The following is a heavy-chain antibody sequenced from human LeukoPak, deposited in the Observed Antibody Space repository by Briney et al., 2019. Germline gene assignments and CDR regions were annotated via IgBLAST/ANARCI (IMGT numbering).Heavy chain of an antibody. J-gene: IGHJ4*02. CDR3: ARGTGPGYYHY. V-gene: IGHV3-74*01. CDR2: IRSDGSTT. CDR1: GFTFSSYW. Sequence: GGSLRLSCAASGFTFSSYWMHWVRQAPGKGLVWVSGIRSDGSTTSYADSVKGRFTISRDNAKNTLYLQMNGLRAEDTAVYYCARGTGPGYYHYWGQGTLVTVSS.